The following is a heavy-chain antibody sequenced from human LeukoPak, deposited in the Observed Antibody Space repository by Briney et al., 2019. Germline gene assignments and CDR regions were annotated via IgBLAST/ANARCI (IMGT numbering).Heavy chain of an antibody. V-gene: IGHV3-23*01. Sequence: GGSLRLSCAASGFTFGIYGMSWVRQAPGKGPEWVSSINGPGGFTSYADSVRGRFTISRDNSKKTLYLQMNSLSPEDTALYYCAKGGRDSESFRFYMDVRGKGTAVTGS. CDR3: AKGGRDSESFRFYMDV. J-gene: IGHJ6*03. D-gene: IGHD3-16*01. CDR2: INGPGGFT. CDR1: GFTFGIYG.